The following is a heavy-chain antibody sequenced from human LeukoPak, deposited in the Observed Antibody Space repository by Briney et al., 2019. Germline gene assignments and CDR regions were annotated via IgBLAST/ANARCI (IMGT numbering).Heavy chain of an antibody. D-gene: IGHD3-9*01. CDR3: ARGHYDVLAASYKWTPDY. J-gene: IGHJ4*02. CDR1: GFTFNTFN. V-gene: IGHV3-21*01. CDR2: ITSGGDYI. Sequence: GGSLRLSCAASGFTFNTFNMNWVRQAPGKGLEWVSSITSGGDYIYYADSVRGRFTTSRDNAKNSLSLQLNSLRVEDTAVYYCARGHYDVLAASYKWTPDYWGQGTLVTVSS.